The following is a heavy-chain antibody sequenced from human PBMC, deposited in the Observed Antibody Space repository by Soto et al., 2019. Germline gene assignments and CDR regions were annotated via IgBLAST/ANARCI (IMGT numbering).Heavy chain of an antibody. CDR1: GDSIISIYH. J-gene: IGHJ4*02. V-gene: IGHV4-38-2*02. D-gene: IGHD3-10*01. CDR3: ARDVGSGTNYFDY. Sequence: SETLSLTCAVSGDSIISIYHWAWIRQPPGRGLEWIASIYHTGTTYYTPSLRSRVTISVDTSKNQFSLKLSSVTAADTAVYYCARDVGSGTNYFDYWGQGTLVTVSS. CDR2: IYHTGTT.